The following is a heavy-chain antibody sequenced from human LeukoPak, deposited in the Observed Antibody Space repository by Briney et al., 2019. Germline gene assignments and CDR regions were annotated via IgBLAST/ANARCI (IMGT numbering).Heavy chain of an antibody. J-gene: IGHJ5*01. V-gene: IGHV3-9*01. CDR3: AKVDGYNSGWYDS. D-gene: IGHD6-19*01. CDR2: ISWNSGNI. Sequence: NPGRSLRLSCAASGFTFDDYGMHWVRQPPGKGLEWVSGISWNSGNIGYADSVKGRFTISRDNAKNSLYLQMNSLGAEDTALYYCAKVDGYNSGWYDSWGQGTLVTVSS. CDR1: GFTFDDYG.